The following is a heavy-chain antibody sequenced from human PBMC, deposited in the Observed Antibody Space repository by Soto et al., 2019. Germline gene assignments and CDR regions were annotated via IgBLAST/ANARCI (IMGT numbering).Heavy chain of an antibody. CDR1: GYTFTSYG. Sequence: QVQLVQSGAEVKKPGASVKVSCKASGYTFTSYGISWVRQAPGQGLEWMGWISAYNGNTNYAQKLQGRVTMTTDTSTRTAYMELRSLRSDDTAVYYCARMEAAALYYYGMDVWGQGTTVTVSS. V-gene: IGHV1-18*01. CDR2: ISAYNGNT. J-gene: IGHJ6*02. CDR3: ARMEAAALYYYGMDV. D-gene: IGHD6-13*01.